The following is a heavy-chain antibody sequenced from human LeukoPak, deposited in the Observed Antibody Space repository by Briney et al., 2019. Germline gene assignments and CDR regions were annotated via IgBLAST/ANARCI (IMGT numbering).Heavy chain of an antibody. CDR3: ARTRQITIFGVVPYYMDV. V-gene: IGHV4-39*01. CDR2: IYYSGST. J-gene: IGHJ6*03. D-gene: IGHD3-3*01. Sequence: SEPLSLTCTVSGGSISSSSYYWGWIRKPPGKGLDWIGSIYYSGSTYYNPSLKSRVTISVDTSKNQFSLKLSSVTAADTAVYYCARTRQITIFGVVPYYMDVWGKGTTVTVSS. CDR1: GGSISSSSYY.